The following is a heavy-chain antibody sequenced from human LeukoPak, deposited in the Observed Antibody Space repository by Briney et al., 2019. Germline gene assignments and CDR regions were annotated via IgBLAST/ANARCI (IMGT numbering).Heavy chain of an antibody. Sequence: GSLRLSCAASGFTFSNSAMSWVRQAPGKGLEWVSAISGSGGSTYYTDSVRGRFTISRDNAKNSLYLQMNSLRDEDTAVYYCARDLIAAAGTFDYRGQGTLVTVSS. D-gene: IGHD6-13*01. J-gene: IGHJ4*02. CDR1: GFTFSNSA. CDR2: ISGSGGST. V-gene: IGHV3-23*01. CDR3: ARDLIAAAGTFDY.